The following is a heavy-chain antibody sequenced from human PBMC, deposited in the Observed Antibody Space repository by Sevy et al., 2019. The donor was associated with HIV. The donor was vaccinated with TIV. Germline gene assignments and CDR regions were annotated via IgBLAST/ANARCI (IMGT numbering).Heavy chain of an antibody. V-gene: IGHV1-2*02. CDR3: ARDPTATNNYYYDSSRYSPLGY. Sequence: ASVKVSCKASGYTFTGYYMHWVRQAPGQGLEWMGWINPNSGGTNYAQKFQGRVTMTRDTSISTAYMELSRLRSDDTAVYYCARDPTATNNYYYDSSRYSPLGYWGQGTLVTVSS. D-gene: IGHD3-22*01. CDR2: INPNSGGT. J-gene: IGHJ4*02. CDR1: GYTFTGYY.